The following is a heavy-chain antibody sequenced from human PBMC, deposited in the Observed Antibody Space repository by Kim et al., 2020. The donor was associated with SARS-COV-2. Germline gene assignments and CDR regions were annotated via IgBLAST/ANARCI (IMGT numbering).Heavy chain of an antibody. D-gene: IGHD3-10*01. V-gene: IGHV4-39*07. Sequence: KSRVTISVDTSKNQFSLRLSSVTAADTAVYYCARDVVLLWFGEPPRGMDVWGQGTTVTVSS. CDR3: ARDVVLLWFGEPPRGMDV. J-gene: IGHJ6*02.